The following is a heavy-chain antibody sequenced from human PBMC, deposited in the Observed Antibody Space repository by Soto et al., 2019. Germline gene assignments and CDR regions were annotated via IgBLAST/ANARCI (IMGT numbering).Heavy chain of an antibody. CDR2: IDYVGST. D-gene: IGHD3-10*01. V-gene: IGHV4-59*11. CDR1: GDSTNSRY. J-gene: IGHJ4*02. Sequence: SETLSLTCSVSGDSTNSRYWSWIRQPPGKGLEWIGYIDYVGSTNYAPSLQSRVTMSVDTSKNQVSLKLRYVTAADTAVYYCVRQRGNYFDFWGQGTLVTVSS. CDR3: VRQRGNYFDF.